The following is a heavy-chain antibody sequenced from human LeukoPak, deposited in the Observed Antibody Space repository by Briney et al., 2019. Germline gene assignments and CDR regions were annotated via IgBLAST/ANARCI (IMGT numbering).Heavy chain of an antibody. CDR1: GXTFSSYE. CDR3: ARDILTGPHAFDI. D-gene: IGHD3-9*01. V-gene: IGHV3-48*03. J-gene: IGHJ3*02. Sequence: GGSLRLSWAASGXTFSSYEVNWVRQAPGKGLEWVSYISSSGSTIYYADSVKGRFTISRDNAKNSLYLQMNSLRAEDTAVYYCARDILTGPHAFDIWGQGTMVTVSS. CDR2: ISSSGSTI.